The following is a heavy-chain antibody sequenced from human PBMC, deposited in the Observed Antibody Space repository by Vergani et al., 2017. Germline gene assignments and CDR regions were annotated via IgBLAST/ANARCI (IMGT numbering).Heavy chain of an antibody. V-gene: IGHV4-31*03. Sequence: QVQLQESGPGLVKPSQTLSLTCTVSGGSISSGGYYWSWIRQHPGKGLEWIGYIYYSGSTYYNPSLKSRVTISVDTSKNQFSLKLSSVTAADTAVYYCARAVPAAMIPRSYYYYYYMDVWGKGTTVTVSS. CDR2: IYYSGST. CDR1: GGSISSGGYY. D-gene: IGHD2-2*01. J-gene: IGHJ6*03. CDR3: ARAVPAAMIPRSYYYYYYMDV.